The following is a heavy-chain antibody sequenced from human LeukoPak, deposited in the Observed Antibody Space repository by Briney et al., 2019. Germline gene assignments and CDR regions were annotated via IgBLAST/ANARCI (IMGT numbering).Heavy chain of an antibody. CDR3: ARLGYYDGSGYYKGWFDP. CDR1: GYSFTSYW. CDR2: IYPGDSDT. D-gene: IGHD3-22*01. Sequence: GESLKISCKGSGYSFTSYWIGWVRQMPGKGLECMGIIYPGDSDTRYSPSFQGQVTISADKSISTAYLQWSSLKASDTAMYYCARLGYYDGSGYYKGWFDPWGQGTLVTVSS. J-gene: IGHJ5*02. V-gene: IGHV5-51*01.